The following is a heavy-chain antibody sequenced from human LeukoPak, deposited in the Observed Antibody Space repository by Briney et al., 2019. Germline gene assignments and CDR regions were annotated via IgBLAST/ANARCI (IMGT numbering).Heavy chain of an antibody. V-gene: IGHV4-34*01. CDR2: INHSGST. CDR1: GGSFSGYY. D-gene: IGHD3-22*01. J-gene: IGHJ3*02. Sequence: SETLSLTCAVYGGSFSGYYWSWIRQPQGKGLEWIGEINHSGSTNYNPSLKSRVTISVDTSKNQFSLKLSSVTAADTAVYYCARSPRIYYYDSSGYYYVGAFDIWGQGTMVTVSS. CDR3: ARSPRIYYYDSSGYYYVGAFDI.